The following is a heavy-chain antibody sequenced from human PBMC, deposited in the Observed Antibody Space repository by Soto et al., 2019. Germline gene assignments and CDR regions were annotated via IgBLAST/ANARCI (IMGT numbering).Heavy chain of an antibody. CDR3: AKDACYCTNGVCSGYGMDV. CDR2: ISYDGSNK. D-gene: IGHD2-8*01. CDR1: GFTFSSYG. J-gene: IGHJ6*02. Sequence: PGGPLRLSCAASGFTFSSYGMHWVRQAPGKGLEWVAVISYDGSNKYYADSVKGRFTISRDNSKNTLYLQMNSLSAEDTAVYYCAKDACYCTNGVCSGYGMDVWGQGTTVTVSS. V-gene: IGHV3-30*18.